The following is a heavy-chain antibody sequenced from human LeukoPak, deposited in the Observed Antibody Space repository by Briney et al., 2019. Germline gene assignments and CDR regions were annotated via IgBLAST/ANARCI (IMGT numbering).Heavy chain of an antibody. CDR2: ISSSSNYI. D-gene: IGHD2/OR15-2a*01. CDR1: GFSFSSYS. V-gene: IGHV3-21*01. J-gene: IGHJ3*02. Sequence: PGGSLRLSCAASGFSFSSYSMKWVRQAPGKGLEWVPSISSSSNYIYYADSVKGRFTISRDNAKNSLYLQMNSLRAEDTAVYYCARVSILIVPYYAFDIWGQGTMVTVSS. CDR3: ARVSILIVPYYAFDI.